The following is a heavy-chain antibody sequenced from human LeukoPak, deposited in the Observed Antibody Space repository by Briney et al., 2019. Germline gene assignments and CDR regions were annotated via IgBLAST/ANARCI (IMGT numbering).Heavy chain of an antibody. CDR1: GFTFSSYS. Sequence: PGGSLRLSCAASGFTFSSYSMNWVRQAPGKGLEWVSSISSSSSTIYYADSVKGRFTISRDNAKNSLYLQMDSLRVEDTAEYYCARDPYSGNYGAYYYYMDVWGKGTTVTVSS. V-gene: IGHV3-21*06. CDR2: ISSSSSTI. J-gene: IGHJ6*03. D-gene: IGHD1-26*01. CDR3: ARDPYSGNYGAYYYYMDV.